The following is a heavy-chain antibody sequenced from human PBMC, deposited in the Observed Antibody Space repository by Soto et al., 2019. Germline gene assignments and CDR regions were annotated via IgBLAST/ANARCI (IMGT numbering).Heavy chain of an antibody. CDR1: GFTVSSSA. CDR2: IVVGTGDT. Sequence: QIQLVQSGPEVKKPGTSVKVSRKASGFTVSSSAVQWVRQARGQPLEWIGWIVVGTGDTKSAQKFQERVTITRDMSTSTAYMELSSLRSEDTAVYYCAADLSNWGQGTLVTVSS. J-gene: IGHJ4*02. CDR3: AADLSN. D-gene: IGHD3-16*02. V-gene: IGHV1-58*01.